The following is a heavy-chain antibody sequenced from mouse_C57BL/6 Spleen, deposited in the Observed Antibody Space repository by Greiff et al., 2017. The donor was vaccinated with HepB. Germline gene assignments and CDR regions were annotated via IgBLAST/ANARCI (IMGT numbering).Heavy chain of an antibody. D-gene: IGHD2-2*01. CDR1: GYTFTSYT. J-gene: IGHJ4*01. Sequence: QVQLQQSGAELARPGASVKMSCKASGYTFTSYTMHWVKQRPGQGLEWIGYINPSSGYTKYNQKFKDKATLTADKSSSTAYMQLSSLTSEDSAVYYWARVTGGYADYYAMDYWGQGTSVTVSS. CDR2: INPSSGYT. V-gene: IGHV1-4*01. CDR3: ARVTGGYADYYAMDY.